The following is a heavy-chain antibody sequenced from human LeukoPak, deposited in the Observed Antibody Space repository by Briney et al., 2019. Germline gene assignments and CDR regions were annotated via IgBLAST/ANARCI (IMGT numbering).Heavy chain of an antibody. Sequence: PGGSLRLSCAACGFTFSSYGMHWVRQAPGKGLEWVAFIRYDGSNKYYADSVKGRFTISRDNAKNSLYLQMNSLRAEDTALYYCATGRTDTAMVPDYWGQGTLVTVSS. V-gene: IGHV3-30*02. CDR2: IRYDGSNK. CDR3: ATGRTDTAMVPDY. D-gene: IGHD5-18*01. CDR1: GFTFSSYG. J-gene: IGHJ4*02.